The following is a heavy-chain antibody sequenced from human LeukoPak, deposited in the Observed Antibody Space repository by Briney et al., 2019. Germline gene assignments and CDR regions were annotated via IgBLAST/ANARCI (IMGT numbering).Heavy chain of an antibody. CDR2: IWYDGSNK. CDR3: AKDSDLSSSTWFDP. Sequence: PGGSLRLSCAASGFTFSSYGMHWVRQAPGKGLEWVAVIWYDGSNKYYADSVKGRFTISRDNSKNTLYLQMNSLRAEDTAVYYCAKDSDLSSSTWFDPWGQGTLVTVSS. CDR1: GFTFSSYG. V-gene: IGHV3-33*06. D-gene: IGHD6-6*01. J-gene: IGHJ5*02.